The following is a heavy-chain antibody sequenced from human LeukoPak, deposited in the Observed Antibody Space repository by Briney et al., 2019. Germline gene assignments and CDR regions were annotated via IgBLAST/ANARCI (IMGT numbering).Heavy chain of an antibody. CDR3: AKPCMARGVIPYYFDS. J-gene: IGHJ4*02. CDR1: GFDFSSYG. D-gene: IGHD3-10*01. CDR2: ISYNGGNK. V-gene: IGHV3-30*18. Sequence: GGSLRLSCAASGFDFSSYGLHWVRQAPDKGLEWVALISYNGGNKYYVDSVKGRFTISRDNSKNTLYLQMNSLRAEDTAVYYCAKPCMARGVIPYYFDSWGQGTLVTVSS.